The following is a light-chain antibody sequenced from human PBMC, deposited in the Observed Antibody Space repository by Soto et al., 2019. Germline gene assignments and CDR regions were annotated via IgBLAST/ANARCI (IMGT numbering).Light chain of an antibody. Sequence: TRARATQSVSPGGRATLSDQASQSISAWLAWYQQKPGKAPNLLIYMASTLKSGVPSRFSGSGSGTEFTLTITSLQPEDFATYYCQHYNSYSSRTFGQGTKVDIK. CDR3: QHYNSYSSRT. V-gene: IGKV1-5*03. CDR1: QSISAW. CDR2: MAS. J-gene: IGKJ1*01.